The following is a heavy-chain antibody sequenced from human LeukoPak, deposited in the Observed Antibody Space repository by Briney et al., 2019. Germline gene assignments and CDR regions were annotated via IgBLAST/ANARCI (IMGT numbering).Heavy chain of an antibody. CDR3: ARDRNGPGYSREFAF. J-gene: IGHJ4*02. Sequence: ASVKVSCKASGYTFTGYYLHWVRQAPGQGLEWMGWINPDTGGTTYAQKFQGRVTITSDTSISTAYMELSRLRSDDTAEYYCARDRNGPGYSREFAFWGQGTLVTVSS. V-gene: IGHV1-2*02. D-gene: IGHD6-13*01. CDR1: GYTFTGYY. CDR2: INPDTGGT.